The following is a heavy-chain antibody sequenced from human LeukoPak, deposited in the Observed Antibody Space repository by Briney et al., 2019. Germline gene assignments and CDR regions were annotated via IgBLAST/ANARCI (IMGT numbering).Heavy chain of an antibody. CDR3: ARGLARGWYTWTFTNRGDYFDY. D-gene: IGHD6-19*01. J-gene: IGHJ4*02. CDR2: INHSGST. Sequence: SGTLSLTCTVSGGSISSSSYYWGWIRQPPGKGLEWIGEINHSGSTNYNPSLKSRVTISVDTSKNQFSLKLSSVTAADTAVYYCARGLARGWYTWTFTNRGDYFDYWGQGTLVTVSS. CDR1: GGSISSSSYY. V-gene: IGHV4-39*07.